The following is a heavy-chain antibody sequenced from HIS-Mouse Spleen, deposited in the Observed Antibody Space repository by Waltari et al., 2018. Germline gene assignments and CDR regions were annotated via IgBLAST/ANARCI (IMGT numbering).Heavy chain of an antibody. CDR2: ITHSGST. Sequence: QVQLQQWGAGLLKPSETLSLTCAVYGGSFSGYYWSWFLQPPGKGLEGIGEITHSGSTNYNPSLKSRVTISVDTSKNQFSLKLSSVTAADTAVYYCARVRIGDPSYWYFDLWGRGTLVTVSS. D-gene: IGHD3-16*01. CDR3: ARVRIGDPSYWYFDL. CDR1: GGSFSGYY. V-gene: IGHV4-34*01. J-gene: IGHJ2*01.